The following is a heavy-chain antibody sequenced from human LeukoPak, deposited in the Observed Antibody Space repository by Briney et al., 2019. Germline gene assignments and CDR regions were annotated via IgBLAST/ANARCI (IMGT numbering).Heavy chain of an antibody. CDR2: INHSGST. J-gene: IGHJ4*02. CDR3: ARGNAHTYGSGSYTSYYFDY. CDR1: GGSFSGYY. V-gene: IGHV4-34*01. Sequence: SETLSLTCAVYGGSFSGYYWSWIRQPPGKGLEWIGEINHSGSTNYNPSLKSRVTISVDTSKNQFSLKLSSVTAADTVVYYCARGNAHTYGSGSYTSYYFDYWGQGTLVTVSS. D-gene: IGHD3-10*01.